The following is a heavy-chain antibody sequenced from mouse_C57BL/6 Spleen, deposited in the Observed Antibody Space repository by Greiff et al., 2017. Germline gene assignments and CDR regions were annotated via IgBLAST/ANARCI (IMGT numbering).Heavy chain of an antibody. D-gene: IGHD1-1*01. J-gene: IGHJ3*01. Sequence: VQLQQSGPELVKPGASVKISCKASGYTFTDYYMNWVKQSHGKSLEWIGDINPNNGGTSYNQKFKGKATLTVDKSSSTAYMELRSLTSEDSSVYCCARGGYYGSSPFAYWGQGTLVTVSA. CDR3: ARGGYYGSSPFAY. V-gene: IGHV1-26*01. CDR1: GYTFTDYY. CDR2: INPNNGGT.